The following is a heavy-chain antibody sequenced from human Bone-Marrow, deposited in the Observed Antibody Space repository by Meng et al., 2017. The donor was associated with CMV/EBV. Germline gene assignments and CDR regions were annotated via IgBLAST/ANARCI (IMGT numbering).Heavy chain of an antibody. CDR3: AREWDYYDSSGPRTYYFDY. J-gene: IGHJ4*02. Sequence: GESLKISCAASGFMFDDYGMSWVRQAPGKGLEWVSDISSSRSYKYYAESVRGRFTVSRDDAKNSLYLQMNSLRAEDTAVYYCAREWDYYDSSGPRTYYFDYWGQGTLVTVSS. CDR2: ISSSRSYK. D-gene: IGHD3-22*01. V-gene: IGHV3-21*01. CDR1: GFMFDDYG.